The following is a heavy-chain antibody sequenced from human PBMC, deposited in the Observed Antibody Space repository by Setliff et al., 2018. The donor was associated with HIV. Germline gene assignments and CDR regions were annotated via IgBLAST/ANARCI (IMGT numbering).Heavy chain of an antibody. V-gene: IGHV3-74*01. CDR2: NDNDGSST. D-gene: IGHD1-26*01. CDR1: GFTFSTNW. Sequence: HPGGSLRLSCATSGFTFSTNWMHWVRQAPGKGLVWVSRNDNDGSSTDYADSVKGRFTISRDSAKNTLYLQMNSLRAEDTAVYYCARILVGGTRAFDVWGQGTMVTVSS. J-gene: IGHJ3*01. CDR3: ARILVGGTRAFDV.